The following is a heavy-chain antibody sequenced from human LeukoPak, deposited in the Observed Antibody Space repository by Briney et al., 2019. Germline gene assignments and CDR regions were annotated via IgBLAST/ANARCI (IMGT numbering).Heavy chain of an antibody. CDR2: IRHDGSNQ. V-gene: IGHV3-30*02. D-gene: IGHD1-26*01. CDR1: GFTFSSYA. J-gene: IGHJ4*02. Sequence: GGSLRLSCAASGFTFSSYAMHWVRQAPGKGLEWVAFIRHDGSNQYYADSVKGRFTISRDNSKNTMFLQMSSLRAEDTAVYYCAKAVVVGATVDYFDYWGQGTLVTVSS. CDR3: AKAVVVGATVDYFDY.